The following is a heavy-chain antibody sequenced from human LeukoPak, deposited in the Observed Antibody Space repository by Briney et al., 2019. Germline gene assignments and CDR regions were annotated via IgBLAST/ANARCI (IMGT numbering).Heavy chain of an antibody. CDR1: GFTVSSNY. CDR3: ARGNPNYYSYGMVV. J-gene: IGHJ6*02. V-gene: IGHV3-66*01. Sequence: GGSLRLSCAASGFTVSSNYMSWVRQAPGKGLEWVSVIYSGGSTYYADSVKGRFTISRDNSKNTLYLQMNSLRAEDTAVYYCARGNPNYYSYGMVVWGQGTTVTVSS. CDR2: IYSGGST.